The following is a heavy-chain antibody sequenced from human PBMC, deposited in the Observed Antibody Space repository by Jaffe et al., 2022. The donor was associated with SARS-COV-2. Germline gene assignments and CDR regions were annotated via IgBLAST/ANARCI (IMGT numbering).Heavy chain of an antibody. CDR3: ARAGYSYGSARYYYYMDV. D-gene: IGHD5-18*01. CDR1: GYSFTSYW. CDR2: IYPGDSDT. J-gene: IGHJ6*03. Sequence: EVQLVQSGAEVKKPGESLKISCKGSGYSFTSYWIGWVRQMPGKGLEWMGIIYPGDSDTRYSPSFQGQVTISADKSISTAYLQWSSLKASDTAMYYCARAGYSYGSARYYYYMDVWGKGTTVTVSS. V-gene: IGHV5-51*01.